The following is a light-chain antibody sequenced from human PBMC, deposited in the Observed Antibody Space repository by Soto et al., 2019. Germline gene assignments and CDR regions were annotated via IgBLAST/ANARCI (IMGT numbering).Light chain of an antibody. V-gene: IGKV1-39*01. CDR1: QSISSY. CDR2: ATS. J-gene: IGKJ1*01. CDR3: QQSYSTPRT. Sequence: DIQMTQSPSSLSASVGDRVTITCRASQSISSYLNWYQQKPGKVPKLLIYATSSLQSGVPSRFSGSGSGTDFTLTISSLQPEHFATYYCQQSYSTPRTFGQGTKVDIK.